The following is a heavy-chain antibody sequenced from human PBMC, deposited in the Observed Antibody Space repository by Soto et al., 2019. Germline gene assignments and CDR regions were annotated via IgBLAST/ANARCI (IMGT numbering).Heavy chain of an antibody. J-gene: IGHJ3*01. CDR1: GFTFSSSG. Sequence: EGQLLQSGGGLVQPGAYLRLSCAASGFTFSSSGMSWVRQAPGKGLEWVSSISIRGDYRYYADSVKGRFTISRDNSKNTLYLQMSSLTAEDTALYYCANHGGFDFWGQGTMVAVSS. CDR2: ISIRGDYR. CDR3: ANHGGFDF. V-gene: IGHV3-23*01. D-gene: IGHD4-17*01.